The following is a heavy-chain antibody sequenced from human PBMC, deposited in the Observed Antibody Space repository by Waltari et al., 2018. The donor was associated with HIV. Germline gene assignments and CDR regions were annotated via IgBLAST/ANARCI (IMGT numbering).Heavy chain of an antibody. D-gene: IGHD2-21*02. Sequence: EVQLVESGGGLFRPGLSLRLSCAASGFSFRTYWLHWVCQVPGKGPVWVSRIDQDGSRISYADSVKGRFTISRDNARNILYLQMNSLQVEDTAVYYCARMTSPYFIDYWGLGTLVTVSS. V-gene: IGHV3-74*01. CDR2: IDQDGSRI. J-gene: IGHJ4*02. CDR1: GFSFRTYW. CDR3: ARMTSPYFIDY.